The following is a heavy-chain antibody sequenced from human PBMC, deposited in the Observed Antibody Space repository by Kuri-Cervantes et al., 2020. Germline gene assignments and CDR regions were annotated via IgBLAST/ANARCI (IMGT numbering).Heavy chain of an antibody. D-gene: IGHD4-23*01. CDR3: ARDGSTVVRGLDY. CDR1: GFTFSNYA. Sequence: GGSLRLSCAASGFTFSNYAINWVRQAPGKGLEWVSAISAGGGRTYYADSVKGRFTISRDNAKNSLYLQMNSLRAEDTAVYHCARDGSTVVRGLDYWGQGTLVTVSS. J-gene: IGHJ4*02. V-gene: IGHV3-23*01. CDR2: ISAGGGRT.